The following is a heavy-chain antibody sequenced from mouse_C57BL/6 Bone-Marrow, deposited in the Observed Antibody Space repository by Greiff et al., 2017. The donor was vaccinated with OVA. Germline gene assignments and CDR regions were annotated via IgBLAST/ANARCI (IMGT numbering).Heavy chain of an antibody. J-gene: IGHJ2*01. CDR2: INPSTGGT. D-gene: IGHD3-2*02. CDR3: APSSGPYYFDY. V-gene: IGHV1-42*01. Sequence: EVQLQQSGPELVKPGASVKISCKASGYSFTGYYMNWVKQSPEKSLEWIGEINPSTGGTTYNQKFKAKATLTVDKSSSTAYMQLKSLTSEDAAVYYCAPSSGPYYFDYWGQGTTLTVSS. CDR1: GYSFTGYY.